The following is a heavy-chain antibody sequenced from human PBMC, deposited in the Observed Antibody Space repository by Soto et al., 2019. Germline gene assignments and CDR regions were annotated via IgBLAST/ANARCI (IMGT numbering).Heavy chain of an antibody. CDR3: ARRSNLGEVSIGGPWFDP. V-gene: IGHV4-39*01. J-gene: IGHJ5*02. Sequence: SDTLSLTCTVSGGSISSSSYYWGWILQPPGKGLEWIGSIYYSGSTYYNPSLKSRVTLSVDTSKNQFSLKLSSVTAADTAVYYCARRSNLGEVSIGGPWFDPWGQGTLVTVSS. CDR2: IYYSGST. D-gene: IGHD3-16*02. CDR1: GGSISSSSYY.